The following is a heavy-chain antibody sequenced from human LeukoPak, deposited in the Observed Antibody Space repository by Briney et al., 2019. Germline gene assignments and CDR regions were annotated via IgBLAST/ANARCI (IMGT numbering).Heavy chain of an antibody. Sequence: ASVKVSCKVSGYTLTELSMHWVRQAPGKGLEWMGGFDPEDGETIYAQKFQGRVTMTEDTSTDTAYMELSSPRSEDTAVYYCATVLYRSGLYKGRGAFAIWGQGAMVTVSS. CDR3: ATVLYRSGLYKGRGAFAI. D-gene: IGHD6-19*01. V-gene: IGHV1-24*01. CDR2: FDPEDGET. J-gene: IGHJ3*02. CDR1: GYTLTELS.